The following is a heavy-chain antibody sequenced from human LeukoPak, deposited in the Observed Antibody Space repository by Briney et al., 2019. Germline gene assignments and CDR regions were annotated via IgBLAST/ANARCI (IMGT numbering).Heavy chain of an antibody. CDR1: GFTFSSYW. V-gene: IGHV3-7*03. D-gene: IGHD3-10*01. CDR3: AKGGRAGGSITMIRGVRSDYYYMDV. Sequence: GGSLRRSCAASGFTFSSYWLSWVRPAPGMGLEGVANIKQGGSEKYYVDSVKGRFTISRDNSKNTLYLKMNSLRAEDTAVYYCAKGGRAGGSITMIRGVRSDYYYMDVWGKGTTVTISS. J-gene: IGHJ6*03. CDR2: IKQGGSEK.